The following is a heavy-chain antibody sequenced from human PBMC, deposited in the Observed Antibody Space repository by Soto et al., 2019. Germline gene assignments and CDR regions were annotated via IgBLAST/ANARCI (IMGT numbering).Heavy chain of an antibody. CDR1: GFTFSSYA. CDR2: ISGSGGST. V-gene: IGHV3-23*01. CDR3: AKDRRSSEYGDPFDY. J-gene: IGHJ4*02. D-gene: IGHD4-17*01. Sequence: GGSLRLSCAASGFTFSSYAMSWVRQAPGKGLEWVSAISGSGGSTYYADSVKGRFTISRDNSKNTLYLQMNSLRAEDTAVYYCAKDRRSSEYGDPFDYWGQGTLVTVSS.